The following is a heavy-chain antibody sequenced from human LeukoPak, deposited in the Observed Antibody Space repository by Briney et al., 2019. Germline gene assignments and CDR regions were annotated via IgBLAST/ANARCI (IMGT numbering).Heavy chain of an antibody. J-gene: IGHJ6*03. Sequence: SETLSLTCTVSGGSISSSSYYSGWNRQPPGKGLEWIGRIYYSGSTYYNPSLKSRVTISVDTSMNQVYLTLRSVNAADTGVYYCARPTPHRRAVWGKGTTVTVSS. CDR1: GGSISSSSYY. V-gene: IGHV4-39*01. CDR2: IYYSGST. CDR3: ARPTPHRRAV.